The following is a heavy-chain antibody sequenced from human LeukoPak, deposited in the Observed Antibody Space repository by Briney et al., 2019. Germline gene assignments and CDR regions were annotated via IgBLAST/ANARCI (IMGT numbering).Heavy chain of an antibody. V-gene: IGHV4-39*07. Sequence: PSETLSLTCTVSGGSISSSSYYWGWIRQPPGKGLEWIGEINHSGSTNYNPSLKSRVTISVDTSKNQFSLKLSSVTAADTAVYYCARDRRPDYYYYGMDVWGQGTTVTVSS. CDR3: ARDRRPDYYYYGMDV. CDR1: GGSISSSSYY. J-gene: IGHJ6*02. CDR2: INHSGST.